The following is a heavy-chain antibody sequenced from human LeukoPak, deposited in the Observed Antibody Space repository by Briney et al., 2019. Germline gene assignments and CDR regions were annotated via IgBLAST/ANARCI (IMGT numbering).Heavy chain of an antibody. V-gene: IGHV3-23*01. D-gene: IGHD6-6*01. J-gene: IGHJ4*02. CDR2: ISGSGGST. CDR3: ARAASSSSDY. Sequence: GGSLRLSCAASGFTFRTYAMSWVRQAPGKGLEWVSGISGSGGSTYYADSVKGRFTISRDNSKNTLSLQMNSLRAEDTAVYFCARAASSSSDYWGQGTLVTVSS. CDR1: GFTFRTYA.